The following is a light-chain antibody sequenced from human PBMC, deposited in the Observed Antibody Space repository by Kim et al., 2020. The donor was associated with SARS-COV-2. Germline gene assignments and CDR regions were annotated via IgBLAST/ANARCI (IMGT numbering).Light chain of an antibody. J-gene: IGKJ2*01. CDR2: GAS. V-gene: IGKV1-9*01. CDR1: QGISGY. Sequence: SASVGDRVTITCRTSQGISGYLAWFQQQPGKAPKLLIYGASTLQSGVPSRFSGSGSATEFTLTIGSLQPEDYATYYCQQLNSYPPTFGQGTKLEI. CDR3: QQLNSYPPT.